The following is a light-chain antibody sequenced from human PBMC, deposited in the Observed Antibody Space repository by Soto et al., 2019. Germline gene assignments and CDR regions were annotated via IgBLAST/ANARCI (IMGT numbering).Light chain of an antibody. J-gene: IGLJ1*01. CDR2: DVS. CDR3: ISHVGHSKV. Sequence: QSALTQPPSASGSPGQSVTISCTGTSSDVGGSDYVSWYQHHPGKAPKLMIYDVSKRPSGVPDRFSGSKSGNMASLTVSGLQADDAADYYCISHVGHSKVFGTGTKLTVL. CDR1: SSDVGGSDY. V-gene: IGLV2-8*01.